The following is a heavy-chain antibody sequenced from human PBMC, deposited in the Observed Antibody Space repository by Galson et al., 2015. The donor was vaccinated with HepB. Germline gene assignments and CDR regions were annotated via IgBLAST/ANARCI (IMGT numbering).Heavy chain of an antibody. Sequence: SLRLSCAASGFTFSSYWMHWVRQAPGKGLVWVSRINSDGSSTSYADSVKGRFTISRDNAKNTLYLQMNSLRAEDTAVYYCARDRITRSTVGLVYYGMDVWGQGTTVTVSS. CDR3: ARDRITRSTVGLVYYGMDV. V-gene: IGHV3-74*01. CDR2: INSDGSST. J-gene: IGHJ6*02. CDR1: GFTFSSYW. D-gene: IGHD3-10*01.